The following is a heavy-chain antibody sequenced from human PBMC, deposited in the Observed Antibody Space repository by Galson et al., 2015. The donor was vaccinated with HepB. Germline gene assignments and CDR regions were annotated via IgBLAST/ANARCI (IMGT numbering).Heavy chain of an antibody. Sequence: SVKVSCKVSGYTLTELSMHWVRQAPGKGLEWMGGFDPEDGETIYAQKFQGRVTMTRNTSISTAYMELSSLRSEDTAVYYCARREWYSSSWYGFGYYYYMDVWGKGTTVTVSS. D-gene: IGHD6-13*01. CDR1: GYTLTELS. CDR2: FDPEDGET. CDR3: ARREWYSSSWYGFGYYYYMDV. V-gene: IGHV1-24*01. J-gene: IGHJ6*03.